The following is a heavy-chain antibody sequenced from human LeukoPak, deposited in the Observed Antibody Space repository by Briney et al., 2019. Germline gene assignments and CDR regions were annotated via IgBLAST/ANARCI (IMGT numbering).Heavy chain of an antibody. D-gene: IGHD3-9*01. J-gene: IGHJ4*02. CDR1: GFTFSNYA. Sequence: GGSLRLSCAASGFTFSNYAIHWVRQAPGKGLEWVAVISYDGSNKFYADSVRGRFTISRDNSKNALFLQMNSLRPEDTAVYYCARGPDYDILADYFDYWGQGTLVTVSS. CDR3: ARGPDYDILADYFDY. V-gene: IGHV3-30*04. CDR2: ISYDGSNK.